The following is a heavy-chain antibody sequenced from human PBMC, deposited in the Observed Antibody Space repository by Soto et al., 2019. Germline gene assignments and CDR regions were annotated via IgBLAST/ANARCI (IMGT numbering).Heavy chain of an antibody. J-gene: IGHJ4*02. CDR2: IDGSGTFT. CDR3: AKGNLTIFGVVTLQGQNLDY. CDR1: AFAFSSSP. D-gene: IGHD3-3*01. V-gene: IGHV3-23*01. Sequence: PGGSLRLSCAASAFAFSSSPMNWVRQAPGKGLEWVSTIDGSGTFTRYADSVKGRSTISRDNSKNTLYLQLQSLRAEDTAVYYCAKGNLTIFGVVTLQGQNLDYWGQGTLVTLSS.